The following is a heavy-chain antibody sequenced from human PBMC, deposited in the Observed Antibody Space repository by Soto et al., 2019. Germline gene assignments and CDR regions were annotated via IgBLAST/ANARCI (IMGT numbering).Heavy chain of an antibody. CDR1: GGSISSYY. V-gene: IGHV4-59*01. CDR2: IYYSGST. Sequence: QVQLQESGPGLVKPSETLSLTCTVSGGSISSYYWSWIRQPPGKGLEWIGYIYYSGSTNYNPSLKSRVTISVDTAKNQYSLKLSSVTAADPAVYYCARLPLYSLIAASSAGYYGMDVWGQGTKVTVSS. J-gene: IGHJ6*02. D-gene: IGHD6-6*01. CDR3: ARLPLYSLIAASSAGYYGMDV.